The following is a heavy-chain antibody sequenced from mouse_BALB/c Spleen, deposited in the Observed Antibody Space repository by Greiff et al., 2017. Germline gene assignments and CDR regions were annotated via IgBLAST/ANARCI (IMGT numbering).Heavy chain of an antibody. D-gene: IGHD1-1*01. CDR2: IWSGGST. V-gene: IGHV2-2*02. CDR1: GFSLTGYG. J-gene: IGHJ4*01. Sequence: QVQLQQSGPGLVAPSQSLSITCTVSGFSLTGYGVNWVRQPPGKGLEWLGMIWSGGSTDYNAAFISRLSISKDNSKSQVFFKMNSLQANDTAIYYCARSLTTVVATDAMDYWGQGTSVTVSS. CDR3: ARSLTTVVATDAMDY.